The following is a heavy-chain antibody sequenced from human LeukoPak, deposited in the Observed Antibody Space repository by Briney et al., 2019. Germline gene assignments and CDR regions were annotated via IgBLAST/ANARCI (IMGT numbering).Heavy chain of an antibody. CDR2: ISSSSSYI. CDR1: GFTFSSYS. Sequence: GGSLRLSCAASGFTFSSYSMNWVRQAPGKGLEWVSSISSSSSYIYYADSVKGRFTISRDNSKNTLYLQMNSLRAEDTAVYYCAKDRGYSHPFCDYWGQGTLVTVSS. D-gene: IGHD5-18*01. J-gene: IGHJ4*02. CDR3: AKDRGYSHPFCDY. V-gene: IGHV3-21*04.